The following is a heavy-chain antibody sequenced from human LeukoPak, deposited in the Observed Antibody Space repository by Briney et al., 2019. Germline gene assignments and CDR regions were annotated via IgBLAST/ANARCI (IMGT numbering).Heavy chain of an antibody. D-gene: IGHD2-21*02. J-gene: IGHJ4*02. Sequence: GASVKVSSKTSGDTFSSSAISWVRQAPGQGLEWMGRVIPLLDITNYAQQFQGGVTITTDKSTTTVYMELSRLRSEDTAVYYCARSAVTGHFDSWGRGTLVTVSS. CDR2: VIPLLDIT. CDR3: ARSAVTGHFDS. V-gene: IGHV1-69*04. CDR1: GDTFSSSA.